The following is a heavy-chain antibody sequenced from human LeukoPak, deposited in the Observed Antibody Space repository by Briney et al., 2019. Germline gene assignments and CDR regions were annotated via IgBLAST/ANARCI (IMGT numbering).Heavy chain of an antibody. Sequence: PSETLSLTCAVYGGSFSGYYWSWIRQPPGKGLEWIGEINYSGSTNYNPSLKSRVTISVDTSKNQFSLKLSSVTAADTAVYYCARGVCGGGSCYSEWNYWGQGTLVTVSS. D-gene: IGHD2-15*01. CDR2: INYSGST. J-gene: IGHJ4*02. CDR3: ARGVCGGGSCYSEWNY. V-gene: IGHV4-34*01. CDR1: GGSFSGYY.